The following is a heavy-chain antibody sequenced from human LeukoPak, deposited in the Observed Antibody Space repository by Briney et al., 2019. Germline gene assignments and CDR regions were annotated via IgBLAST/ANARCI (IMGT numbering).Heavy chain of an antibody. V-gene: IGHV1-69*05. J-gene: IGHJ4*02. CDR3: ARGPYDVLMVYAFVY. CDR2: IIPIFGTA. D-gene: IGHD2-8*01. Sequence: SVKVSCKAYGGTFRSYAISWVRQAPGQGLEWMGGIIPIFGTANYAQKFQGRVTITTDESTSTAYMELSSLRSEDTAVYYCARGPYDVLMVYAFVYWGQGTLVTVSS. CDR1: GGTFRSYA.